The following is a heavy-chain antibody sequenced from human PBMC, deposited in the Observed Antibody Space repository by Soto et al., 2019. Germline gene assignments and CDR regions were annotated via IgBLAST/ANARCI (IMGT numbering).Heavy chain of an antibody. Sequence: GGSLRLSCAASGFTFSSYGMHWVRQAPGKGLEWVAVISYDGSNKYYAESVKGRFTISRDNSKNTLYLQMNSLRADDTAVYYCTCDTAYTPYWGRGTLVTVSS. CDR2: ISYDGSNK. CDR3: TCDTAYTPY. CDR1: GFTFSSYG. D-gene: IGHD3-16*01. J-gene: IGHJ4*02. V-gene: IGHV3-30*03.